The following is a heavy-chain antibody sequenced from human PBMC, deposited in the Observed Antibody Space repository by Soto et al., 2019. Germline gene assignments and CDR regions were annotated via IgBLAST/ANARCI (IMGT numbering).Heavy chain of an antibody. CDR3: ARDPDSSGWYMGYYYYYGLDV. Sequence: SETLSLTCTVSGGSISRYYWSWNRQPAGKGLEWIRRIYTSGSTNYNPSLKSRVTMSVDTSKNQFSLKLSSVTAADTAVYYCARDPDSSGWYMGYYYYYGLDVWAQATTVTVS. D-gene: IGHD6-19*01. J-gene: IGHJ6*02. CDR2: IYTSGST. CDR1: GGSISRYY. V-gene: IGHV4-4*07.